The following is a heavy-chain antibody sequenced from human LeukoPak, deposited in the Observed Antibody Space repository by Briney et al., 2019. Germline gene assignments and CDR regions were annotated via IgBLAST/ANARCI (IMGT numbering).Heavy chain of an antibody. J-gene: IGHJ4*02. V-gene: IGHV5-51*01. Sequence: GESLKISCKGSGYSFTKYWIGWVRQLPGKGLEWRGIIYPGYSDTRYSPSFQGQVTMSADKSISTAYLQWSSLTASDTAMYYCARPQGSSWYDYWGQGTLVTVSS. D-gene: IGHD6-13*01. CDR1: GYSFTKYW. CDR2: IYPGYSDT. CDR3: ARPQGSSWYDY.